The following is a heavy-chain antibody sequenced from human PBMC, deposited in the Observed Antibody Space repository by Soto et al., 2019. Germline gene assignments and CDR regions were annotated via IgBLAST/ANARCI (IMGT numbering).Heavy chain of an antibody. V-gene: IGHV3-23*01. CDR2: ISGSGGST. J-gene: IGHJ4*02. CDR1: GFTFSSYA. Sequence: GGSLRLSCAASGFTFSSYAMSWFRQAPGKGLEWVSAISGSGGSTYYADSVKGRFTISRDNSKNTLYLQMNSLRAEDTAVYYCAKDLGYYDSSGYPCGFDYWGQGTLVTVSS. CDR3: AKDLGYYDSSGYPCGFDY. D-gene: IGHD3-22*01.